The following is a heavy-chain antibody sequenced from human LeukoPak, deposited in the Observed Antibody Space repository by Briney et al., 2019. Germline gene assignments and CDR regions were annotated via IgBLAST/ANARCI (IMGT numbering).Heavy chain of an antibody. Sequence: ASVKVSCKASGYSVHAYNMHWVRQAPGQGLEWMGWINHKSGGANYAQKFQDRVTMTWDTSISTAYMELSRLRSDDTAAYYCARDLADWNYAGQYSFDIWGQGTMVTVSS. J-gene: IGHJ3*02. V-gene: IGHV1-2*02. CDR3: ARDLADWNYAGQYSFDI. CDR1: GYSVHAYN. CDR2: INHKSGGA. D-gene: IGHD1-7*01.